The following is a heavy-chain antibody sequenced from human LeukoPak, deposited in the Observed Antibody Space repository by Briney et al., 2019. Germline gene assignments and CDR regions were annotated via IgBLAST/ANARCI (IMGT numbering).Heavy chain of an antibody. J-gene: IGHJ4*02. CDR1: GFTFGSFW. V-gene: IGHV3-7*01. CDR2: IKQDGSDK. CDR3: ANHLACGSTSCPPFDD. D-gene: IGHD2-2*01. Sequence: GGSLRLSCAASGFTFGSFWMTWVRQAPGKGLEWVANIKQDGSDKHYVDSVKGRVTISRDNARNSLYLQMNSLRAEDTAVYYCANHLACGSTSCPPFDDWGQGTLVTVSS.